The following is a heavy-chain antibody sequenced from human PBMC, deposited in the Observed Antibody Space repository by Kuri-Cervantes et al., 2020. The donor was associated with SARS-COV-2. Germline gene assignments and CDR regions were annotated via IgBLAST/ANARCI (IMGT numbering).Heavy chain of an antibody. CDR3: ARDRGEIVVVPAATGSDAFDI. J-gene: IGHJ3*02. CDR1: VGTFSSYA. D-gene: IGHD2-2*01. Sequence: VKVYCKASVGTFSSYAISWVRQAPGQGLEWMGGIIPIFGTANYAQKFQGRVTITADESTSTAYMELSSLRSEDTAVYYCARDRGEIVVVPAATGSDAFDIWGQGTMVTVSS. CDR2: IIPIFGTA. V-gene: IGHV1-69*01.